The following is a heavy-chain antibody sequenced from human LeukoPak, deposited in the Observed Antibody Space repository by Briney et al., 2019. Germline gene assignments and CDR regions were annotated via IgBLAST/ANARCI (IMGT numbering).Heavy chain of an antibody. CDR2: INHSGST. D-gene: IGHD3-3*01. CDR3: ARRLLLHRYFDY. V-gene: IGHV4-34*01. CDR1: GGTFSGYY. J-gene: IGHJ4*02. Sequence: SETLSLTCAVYGGTFSGYYWSWIRQPPGKGLEWIGEINHSGSTNYNPSLKSRVTISVDTSKNQFSLKLSSVTAADTAVYYCARRLLLHRYFDYWGQGTLVTVSS.